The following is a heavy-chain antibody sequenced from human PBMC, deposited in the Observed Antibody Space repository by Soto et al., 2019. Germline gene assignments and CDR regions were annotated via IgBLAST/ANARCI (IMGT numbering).Heavy chain of an antibody. CDR2: ISNYSGDT. D-gene: IGHD5-12*01. V-gene: IGHV1-18*01. CDR3: ARHHGPTTSETWFDP. Sequence: QVHLVQSGVEVKTPGASVKVSCQASGYTFFTYDISWVRQAPGQGLEWMGWISNYSGDTKYAQKSQGRVTMNTDTSTTTAYLELRSLRSDDTAVYYCARHHGPTTSETWFDPWGQGTLVTVSS. CDR1: GYTFFTYD. J-gene: IGHJ5*02.